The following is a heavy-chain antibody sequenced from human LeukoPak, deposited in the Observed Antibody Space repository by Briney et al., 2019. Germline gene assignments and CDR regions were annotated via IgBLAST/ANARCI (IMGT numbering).Heavy chain of an antibody. J-gene: IGHJ6*02. D-gene: IGHD6-19*01. V-gene: IGHV3-33*01. CDR3: ARETWLESQGIYYYYGLDV. CDR1: GFTFSHYG. Sequence: GGSLRLSCAASGFTFSHYGMHWVRQAPGKGLEWVAVIWYDGSNKYYADSVKGRFTISRDNAKNTLYLQMNSLRAEDTSVYYCARETWLESQGIYYYYGLDVWGQGTTVTVSS. CDR2: IWYDGSNK.